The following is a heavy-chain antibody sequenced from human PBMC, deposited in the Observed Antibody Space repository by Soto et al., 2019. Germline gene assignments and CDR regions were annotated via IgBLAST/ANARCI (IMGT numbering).Heavy chain of an antibody. CDR2: ITKSGDT. V-gene: IGHV3-23*01. CDR3: AKGLLNGRWYAAD. J-gene: IGHJ4*02. D-gene: IGHD6-13*01. Sequence: GGSLRLSCEASGFTFSSCVMTWVRQAPGKGLEWVAVITKSGDTDYADSVKGRFTISRDNSKNTVYLQMNSLRAEDTAVYYCAKGLLNGRWYAADWGQGALVTVSS. CDR1: GFTFSSCV.